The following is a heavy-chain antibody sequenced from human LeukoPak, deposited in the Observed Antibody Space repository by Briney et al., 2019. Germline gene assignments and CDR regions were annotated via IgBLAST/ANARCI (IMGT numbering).Heavy chain of an antibody. CDR1: GGSISSHY. V-gene: IGHV4-59*11. D-gene: IGHD1-26*01. CDR2: IYYSGST. J-gene: IGHJ6*03. Sequence: SETLSLTCTVSGGSISSHYWSWIRQPPGKGLEWIGYIYYSGSTNYNPSLKSRVTISVDTSKNQFSLKLSSVTAADTAVYYCARYQWELLPGYYYYYMDVWGKGTTVTVSS. CDR3: ARYQWELLPGYYYYYMDV.